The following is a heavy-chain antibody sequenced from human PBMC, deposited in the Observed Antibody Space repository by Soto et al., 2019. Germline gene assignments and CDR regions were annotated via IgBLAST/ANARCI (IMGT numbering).Heavy chain of an antibody. J-gene: IGHJ6*02. V-gene: IGHV3-9*01. Sequence: EVQLVESGGGLVQPGRSLRLSCAASGFTFDDYAMHWVRQAPGKGLEWVSGISWNSGSIGYADSVKGRFTISRDNAKNSLYLQMNSLRAEDTALYYCAKDTTSHLPDIVLVPAADYGMDVWGQGTTVTVSS. CDR2: ISWNSGSI. CDR3: AKDTTSHLPDIVLVPAADYGMDV. D-gene: IGHD2-2*01. CDR1: GFTFDDYA.